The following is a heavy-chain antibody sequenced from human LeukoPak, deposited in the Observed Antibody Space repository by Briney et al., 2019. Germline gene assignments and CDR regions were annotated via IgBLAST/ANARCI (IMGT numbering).Heavy chain of an antibody. Sequence: SQTLSLTCAISGDSVSSNSAAWNWIRQSPSRGLEWLGRTCYRPKWYNDYAVKSRITINPDTSKNQFSLQLNSVTPEDTAVYYCARGSGWNNWFDPWGQGTLVTVSS. J-gene: IGHJ5*02. V-gene: IGHV6-1*01. CDR1: GDSVSSNSAA. CDR3: ARGSGWNNWFDP. D-gene: IGHD6-19*01. CDR2: TCYRPKWYN.